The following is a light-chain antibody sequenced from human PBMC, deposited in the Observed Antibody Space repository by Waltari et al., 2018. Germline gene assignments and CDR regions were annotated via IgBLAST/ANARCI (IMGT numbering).Light chain of an antibody. CDR1: QSISPW. CDR3: QQYNGSSPWA. V-gene: IGKV1-5*03. CDR2: KAS. Sequence: DIQMTQSPSTLSASVGDRVTITCRASQSISPWLAWYQQKPGKAPKILIYKASTLENGVPSRFISSGSGTEFTLTISSLQPNDVASYYCQQYNGSSPWAFGQGTKVE. J-gene: IGKJ1*01.